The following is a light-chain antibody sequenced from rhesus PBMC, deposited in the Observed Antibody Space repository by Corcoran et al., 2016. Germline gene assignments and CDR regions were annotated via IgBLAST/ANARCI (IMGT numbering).Light chain of an antibody. CDR1: ENANNY. Sequence: DIQMTQSPSSLSASVGDRVTITCRASENANNYLNWYQQKPGKAPNLLIYKASSLQSGVPSRFSGSGSGTDYTFTISSLQPEDVATYYCQHGYGSPYSFGQGTKVEIK. CDR3: QHGYGSPYS. V-gene: IGKV1-74*01. J-gene: IGKJ2*01. CDR2: KAS.